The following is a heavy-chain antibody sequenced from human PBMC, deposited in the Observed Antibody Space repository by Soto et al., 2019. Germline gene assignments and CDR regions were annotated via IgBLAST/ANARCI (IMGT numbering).Heavy chain of an antibody. D-gene: IGHD6-13*01. J-gene: IGHJ4*02. CDR3: ARDLAAVPRAFDY. CDR2: IYHGGTT. V-gene: IGHV4-38-2*02. CDR1: GYSISSGSY. Sequence: SETLSLTCTVSGYSISSGSYWGWIRQPPGKGPEWIASIYHGGTTFYNPSLKSRITISVDTSHNQFSLNLRSVTAADMAVYYCARDLAAVPRAFDYWGRGTLVTVSS.